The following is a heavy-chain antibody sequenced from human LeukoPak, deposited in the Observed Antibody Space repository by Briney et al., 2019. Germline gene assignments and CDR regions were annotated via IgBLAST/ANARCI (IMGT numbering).Heavy chain of an antibody. J-gene: IGHJ5*02. CDR1: GFTLSSYW. CDR2: INPDGSTT. V-gene: IGHV3-74*01. Sequence: GGSLRLSCAASGFTLSSYWMHWVRQVPGKGLVWVSRINPDGSTTTYADSVKGRFTISRDNAKNSLYLQMNSLRAEDTAVYYCARTGGPTYYDFWSGYYTLGWFDPWGQGTLVTVSS. D-gene: IGHD3-3*01. CDR3: ARTGGPTYYDFWSGYYTLGWFDP.